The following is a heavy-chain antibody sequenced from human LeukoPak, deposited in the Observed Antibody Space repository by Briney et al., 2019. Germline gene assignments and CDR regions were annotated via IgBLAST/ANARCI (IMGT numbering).Heavy chain of an antibody. V-gene: IGHV5-10-1*01. J-gene: IGHJ3*02. CDR1: GYSFTSYW. CDR2: IDPSDSYT. CDR3: ARHSADYDILTGASDDAFDI. Sequence: GGSLKISCKGSGYSFTSYWISWVRQMPGKGLEWMGRIDPSDSYTNYSPSFQGHVTISADKSISTAYLQWSSLKASDTAMYYCARHSADYDILTGASDDAFDIWGQGTMVTVSS. D-gene: IGHD3-9*01.